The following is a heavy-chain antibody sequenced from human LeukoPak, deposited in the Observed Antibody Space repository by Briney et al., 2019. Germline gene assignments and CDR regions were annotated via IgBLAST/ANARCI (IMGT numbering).Heavy chain of an antibody. CDR1: GGSISSDGYY. V-gene: IGHV4-31*03. Sequence: SETLSLTCTVSGGSISSDGYYWSWIRQHPGKGLEWIGAIYYTGSTYYNPSLKSRATISVDTSKNHFSLKLTSVTAADTAVYYCARGTGGAAAADFDPWGQGTLVTVSS. D-gene: IGHD6-13*01. CDR3: ARGTGGAAAADFDP. CDR2: IYYTGST. J-gene: IGHJ5*02.